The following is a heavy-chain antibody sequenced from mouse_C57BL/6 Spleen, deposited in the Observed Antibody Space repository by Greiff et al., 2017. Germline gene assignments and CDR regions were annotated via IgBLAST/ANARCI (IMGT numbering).Heavy chain of an antibody. CDR2: INPSTGGT. V-gene: IGHV1-42*01. CDR1: GYSFTGYY. D-gene: IGHD2-3*01. Sequence: VQLQQSGPELVKPGASVKISCKASGYSFTGYYMNWVKQSPEKSLEWIGEINPSTGGTTYNQKFKAKATLTVDKSSSTAYMQLKSLTSEDSAVYYCARVYDGYFYFDCWGQGTTLTVSS. J-gene: IGHJ2*01. CDR3: ARVYDGYFYFDC.